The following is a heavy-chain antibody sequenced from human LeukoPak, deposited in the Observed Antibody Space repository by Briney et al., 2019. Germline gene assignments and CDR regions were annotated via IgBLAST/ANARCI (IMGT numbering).Heavy chain of an antibody. CDR1: GGSFSGYY. J-gene: IGHJ5*02. CDR3: ARGGSSSSAWFDP. V-gene: IGHV4-34*11. CDR2: IYYSGST. Sequence: PSETLSLTCAVYGGSFSGYYWSWIRQPPGKGLEWIGYIYYSGSTNYNPSLKSRVTISIDTSKNQFSLKLSSVTAADTAVYYCARGGSSSSAWFDPWGQGTLVTVSS. D-gene: IGHD6-6*01.